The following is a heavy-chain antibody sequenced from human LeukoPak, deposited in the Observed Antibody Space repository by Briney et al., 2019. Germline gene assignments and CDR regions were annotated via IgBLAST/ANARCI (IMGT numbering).Heavy chain of an antibody. J-gene: IGHJ6*03. D-gene: IGHD3-10*01. Sequence: GGSLRLSCAASGFTFSSYAMSWVRQAPGKGLEWASAISGSGGSTYYADSVKGRFTISRDNSKNTLYLQMNSLRAEDTAVYYCAKSPLWFGELTYYYYYMDVWGKGTTVTVSS. V-gene: IGHV3-23*01. CDR3: AKSPLWFGELTYYYYYMDV. CDR1: GFTFSSYA. CDR2: ISGSGGST.